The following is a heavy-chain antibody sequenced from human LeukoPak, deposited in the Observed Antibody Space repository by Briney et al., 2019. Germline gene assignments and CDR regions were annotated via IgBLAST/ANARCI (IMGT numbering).Heavy chain of an antibody. CDR3: ARSGGYNYGEWFDP. Sequence: PSETLSLTCTVSGGSISSGGYYWSWIRQHPGKGLEWIGYIYYSGSAYYNPSLKSRVTISVDTSKNQFSLKLSSVTAADTAVYYCARSGGYNYGEWFDPWGQGTLVTVSS. J-gene: IGHJ5*02. D-gene: IGHD5-24*01. CDR2: IYYSGSA. CDR1: GGSISSGGYY. V-gene: IGHV4-31*03.